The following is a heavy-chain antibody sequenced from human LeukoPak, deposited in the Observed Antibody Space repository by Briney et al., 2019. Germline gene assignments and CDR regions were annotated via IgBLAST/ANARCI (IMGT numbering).Heavy chain of an antibody. CDR2: IYSSGSI. CDR1: GGSISTYY. J-gene: IGHJ4*02. CDR3: ARNTLYFNTGGHAAFSGFDF. D-gene: IGHD1-14*01. V-gene: IGHV4-59*01. Sequence: SETLSLTCTVSGGSISTYYWNWIRQAPGKGLEWIGYIYSSGSINYNSSLKSRVTISVDTSKNQFSLTLHSLPAADAAVYYCARNTLYFNTGGHAAFSGFDFWGQGTPVTVSS.